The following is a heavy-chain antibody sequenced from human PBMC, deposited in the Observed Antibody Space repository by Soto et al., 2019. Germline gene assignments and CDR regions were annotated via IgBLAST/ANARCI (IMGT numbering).Heavy chain of an antibody. J-gene: IGHJ4*02. CDR3: ARDGGSVAVIGWYDH. D-gene: IGHD2-15*01. CDR1: GFTFSSYS. Sequence: PGGSLRLSCAASGFTFSSYSMNWVRQAPGKGLEWVSYISSSSSTIYYADSVKGRFTISRDNAKNSLYLQMNSLRAEDTAVYYCARDGGSVAVIGWYDHWGQGTLVTVSS. V-gene: IGHV3-48*01. CDR2: ISSSSSTI.